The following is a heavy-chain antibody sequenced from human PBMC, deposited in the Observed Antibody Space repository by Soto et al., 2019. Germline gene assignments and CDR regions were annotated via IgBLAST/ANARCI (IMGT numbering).Heavy chain of an antibody. D-gene: IGHD3-3*01. CDR2: ISSSGSTI. V-gene: IGHV3-11*01. CDR3: ARDPPVFRDYDFWCGYLSMAPRYYYYYMDV. J-gene: IGHJ6*03. CDR1: GFTFSDYY. Sequence: PGGSLRLSCAAYGFTFSDYYMSWIRQAPGKGLEWVSYISSSGSTIYYADSVKGRFTISRDNAKNSLYLQMNSLRAEDTAVYYCARDPPVFRDYDFWCGYLSMAPRYYYYYMDVWDKVTTVTVSS.